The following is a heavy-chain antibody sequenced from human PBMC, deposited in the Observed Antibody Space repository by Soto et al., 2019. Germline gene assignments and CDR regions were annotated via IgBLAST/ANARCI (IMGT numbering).Heavy chain of an antibody. D-gene: IGHD6-13*01. CDR2: ISGSGGST. CDR1: GFTFSSYA. Sequence: EVQLLESGGGLVQPGGSLRLSCAASGFTFSSYAMSWVRQAPGTGLELVSAISGSGGSTYYADSVTGRFTISRDNSTNTRDLQMNSRRAEDTAVYYCAKDSVAAAGDDAFDIWGQGTMVTVSS. J-gene: IGHJ3*02. CDR3: AKDSVAAAGDDAFDI. V-gene: IGHV3-23*01.